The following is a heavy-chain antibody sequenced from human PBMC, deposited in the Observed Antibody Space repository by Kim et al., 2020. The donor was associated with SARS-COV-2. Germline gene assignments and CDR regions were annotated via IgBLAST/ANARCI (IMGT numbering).Heavy chain of an antibody. CDR2: IYYSGST. CDR1: GGSISSYY. J-gene: IGHJ6*02. V-gene: IGHV4-59*01. D-gene: IGHD2-2*01. CDR3: ARGHIVVPAAIRGYYYGMDV. Sequence: SETLSLTCTVSGGSISSYYWSWIRQPPGKGLEWIGYIYYSGSTNYNPSLKSRVTISVDTSKNQFSLKLSSVTAADTAVYYCARGHIVVPAAIRGYYYGMDVWGQGTTVTVSS.